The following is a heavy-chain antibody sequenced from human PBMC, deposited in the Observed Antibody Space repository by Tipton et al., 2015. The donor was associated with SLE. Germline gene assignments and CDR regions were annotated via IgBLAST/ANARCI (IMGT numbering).Heavy chain of an antibody. CDR3: AGGYSGYSLGAFDI. J-gene: IGHJ3*02. D-gene: IGHD5-12*01. CDR1: GGSISSGGYY. Sequence: TLSLTCTVSGGSISSGGYYWSWIRQHPGKGLEWIGYIYYSGSTYYNPSLKSRVTISVDTSKNQFSLKLSSVTAADTAVYYCAGGYSGYSLGAFDIWGQGTMVTVSS. CDR2: IYYSGST. V-gene: IGHV4-31*03.